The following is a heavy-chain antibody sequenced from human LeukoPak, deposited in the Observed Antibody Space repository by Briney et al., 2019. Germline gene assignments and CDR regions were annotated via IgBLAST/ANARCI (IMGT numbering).Heavy chain of an antibody. Sequence: SETLSLTCAVYGGSFSGYYWSWIRQPPGEGLEWIGEINHSGSTNYNPSLKSRVTISVDTSKNQFSLKLSSVTAADTAVYYCARGLYDSSGYYSGRFDPWGQGTLVIVSS. CDR2: INHSGST. CDR3: ARGLYDSSGYYSGRFDP. CDR1: GGSFSGYY. V-gene: IGHV4-34*01. J-gene: IGHJ5*02. D-gene: IGHD3-22*01.